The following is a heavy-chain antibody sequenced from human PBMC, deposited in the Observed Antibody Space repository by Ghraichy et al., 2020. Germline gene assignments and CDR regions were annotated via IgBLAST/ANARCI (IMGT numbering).Heavy chain of an antibody. CDR1: GFTFSSYA. Sequence: GGSLRLSCAASGFTFSSYAMTWVRQAPGKGLEWVSSISGSGGSTYYADSVKGRFTISRDNSKSTLYLQMNSLRAEDTAIYYCAKTRGVCGRTACYVVDYFDFWGQGTLVTVSS. CDR2: ISGSGGST. D-gene: IGHD2-2*01. J-gene: IGHJ4*02. V-gene: IGHV3-23*01. CDR3: AKTRGVCGRTACYVVDYFDF.